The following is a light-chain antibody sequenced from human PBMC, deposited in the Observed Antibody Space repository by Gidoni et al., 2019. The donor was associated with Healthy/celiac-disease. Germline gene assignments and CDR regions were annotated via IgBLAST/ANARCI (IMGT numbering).Light chain of an antibody. J-gene: IGKJ2*01. CDR2: AAS. V-gene: IGKV1-39*01. Sequence: DIQITQSPSSLSASLVDRVTITCRASQSISSYLNWYQQKPGKAPKLLIYAASSLQSGVPSRFSGSGSGTDFTLTISSLQPEDFATYYCQQSYSTPPTFGQGTKLEIK. CDR3: QQSYSTPPT. CDR1: QSISSY.